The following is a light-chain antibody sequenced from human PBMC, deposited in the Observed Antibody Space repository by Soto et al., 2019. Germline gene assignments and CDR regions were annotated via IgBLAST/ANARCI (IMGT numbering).Light chain of an antibody. Sequence: DIQMTQSPSTLSASVGDRVTITCRASQSISNWLAWYQQKPGKAPKLLIYDASNLESGVPSRFSGSGSRTEFTLTISSLQPDDFASYYCQQYNSYWWTFGQGTKVEIK. V-gene: IGKV1-5*01. J-gene: IGKJ1*01. CDR1: QSISNW. CDR3: QQYNSYWWT. CDR2: DAS.